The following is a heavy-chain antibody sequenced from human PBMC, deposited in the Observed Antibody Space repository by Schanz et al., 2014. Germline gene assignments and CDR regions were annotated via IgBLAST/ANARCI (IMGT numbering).Heavy chain of an antibody. CDR2: IIPIHGIV. CDR3: ARGGGPEDVFDI. V-gene: IGHV1-69*04. D-gene: IGHD5-12*01. J-gene: IGHJ3*02. CDR1: GGTFSTYP. Sequence: QVQLVQSGDEVKKPGASVKVSCTASGGTFSTYPINWLRQAPGQGLEWMGRIIPIHGIVNYAQRFQDRVRITADKSTSTAYMELSSLRSDDTAVYYCARGGGPEDVFDIWGQGTILTVSS.